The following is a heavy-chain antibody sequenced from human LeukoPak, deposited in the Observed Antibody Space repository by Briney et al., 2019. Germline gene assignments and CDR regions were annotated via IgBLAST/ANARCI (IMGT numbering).Heavy chain of an antibody. CDR2: IYTSGST. CDR3: ARRNGGSGSYPFDY. Sequence: SETLSLTCTVSGGSISSYYWSWIRQPAGKGLEWIGRIYTSGSTNYNPSLKSRVTMSVDASKNQFSLKLSSVTAADTAVYYCARRNGGSGSYPFDYWGQGTLVTVSS. D-gene: IGHD3-10*01. V-gene: IGHV4-4*07. J-gene: IGHJ4*02. CDR1: GGSISSYY.